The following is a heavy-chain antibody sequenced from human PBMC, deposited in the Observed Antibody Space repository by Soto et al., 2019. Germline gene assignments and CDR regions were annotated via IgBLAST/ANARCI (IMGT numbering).Heavy chain of an antibody. Sequence: SVKVSCKASGGTLISYAISWLRQTPGQGLEWMGGIIPIFGTANYAQKFQGRVTITPDESTSTAYMELSSLRSEDTAVYYCARDLCSGGSCYWFAPWGQGTLVPVSS. V-gene: IGHV1-69*13. CDR1: GGTLISYA. CDR2: IIPIFGTA. J-gene: IGHJ5*02. D-gene: IGHD2-15*01. CDR3: ARDLCSGGSCYWFAP.